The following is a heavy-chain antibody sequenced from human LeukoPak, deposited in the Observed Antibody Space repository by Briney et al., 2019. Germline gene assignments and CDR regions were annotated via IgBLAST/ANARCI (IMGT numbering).Heavy chain of an antibody. CDR2: ISGSGGST. D-gene: IGHD3-3*01. Sequence: PGGSLRLSCTASGFTFSSYATSWVRQAPGKGLEWVSSISGSGGSTYYADSVKGRFTMSRDNSKNTLYLQMNSLRAEDTAVYYCGKGGLRFTDDWGQGTLVTVSS. CDR1: GFTFSSYA. V-gene: IGHV3-23*01. J-gene: IGHJ4*02. CDR3: GKGGLRFTDD.